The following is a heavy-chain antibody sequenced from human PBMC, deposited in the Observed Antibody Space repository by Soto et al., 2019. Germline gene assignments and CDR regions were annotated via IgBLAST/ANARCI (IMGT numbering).Heavy chain of an antibody. CDR2: ISYDGNKK. CDR1: GFTFSSYV. CDR3: ARAGCDGGRCYTLVGLRYGMDV. J-gene: IGHJ6*02. Sequence: QVQLVESGGGVVQPGRSLRLSCAASGFTFSSYVMHWVRQAPGRGLEGVAVISYDGNKKYYADSVKGRFTISRDNSKNTLYLQMNSLRAEDTAVYYCARAGCDGGRCYTLVGLRYGMDVWGQGTTVTVSS. D-gene: IGHD2-15*01. V-gene: IGHV3-30-3*01.